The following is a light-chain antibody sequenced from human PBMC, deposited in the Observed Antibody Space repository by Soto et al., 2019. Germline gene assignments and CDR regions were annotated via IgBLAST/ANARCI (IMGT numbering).Light chain of an antibody. CDR1: ISDVGGYNY. CDR3: SSYAGSNNYV. V-gene: IGLV2-8*01. CDR2: EVS. J-gene: IGLJ1*01. Sequence: QSALTQPPSSSGSPGQSVTISCTGTISDVGGYNYVSWYQQHPGKAPKLMIYEVSKRPSGVPDRFSGSKSGNTASLTVSGLQAEDEADYYCSSYAGSNNYVFGTGTKVNVL.